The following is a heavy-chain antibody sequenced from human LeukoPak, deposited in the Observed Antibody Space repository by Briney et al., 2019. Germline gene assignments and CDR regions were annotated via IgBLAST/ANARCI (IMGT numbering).Heavy chain of an antibody. CDR1: GFTFSAYA. V-gene: IGHV3-23*01. J-gene: IGHJ2*01. D-gene: IGHD6-19*01. CDR2: ISVGGDYI. CDR3: AKIAVSGLWYFDL. Sequence: GGSLRLSCEASGFTFSAYAMTWVRQAPGKGLEWVSSISVGGDYIYYADSVRGRFTISRDNSKSTLYLQMNSLRAEDTAVYYCAKIAVSGLWYFDLWGRGTLVTVSS.